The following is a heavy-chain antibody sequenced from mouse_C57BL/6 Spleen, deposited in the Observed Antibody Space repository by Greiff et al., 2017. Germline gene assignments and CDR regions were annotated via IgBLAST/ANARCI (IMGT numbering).Heavy chain of an antibody. CDR1: GYTFTSYW. J-gene: IGHJ2*01. CDR2: INPSNGGT. D-gene: IGHD2-4*01. CDR3: SRREGLRHGAFDD. V-gene: IGHV1-53*01. Sequence: VQLQQPGTELVKPGASVKLSCKASGYTFTSYWMHWVKQRPGQGLEWIGKINPSNGGTNYNEKFKSKATLTVDKSSSTAYMQLSSLTSEDSAVYYFSRREGLRHGAFDDWGQGTTLTVSS.